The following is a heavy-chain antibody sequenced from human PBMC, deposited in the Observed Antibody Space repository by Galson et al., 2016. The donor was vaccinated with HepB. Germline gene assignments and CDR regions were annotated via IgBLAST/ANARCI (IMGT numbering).Heavy chain of an antibody. CDR3: ATIPKQGTDRNYP. V-gene: IGHV1-69*06. J-gene: IGHJ5*02. CDR1: GGTFSIYA. CDR2: IIPIFGTA. Sequence: SVKVSCKASGGTFSIYAISWVRQAPGQGLEWMGGIIPIFGTANYAQKFQGRVTITADKSTSTAYMELTSLRSEDTAVYYCATIPKQGTDRNYPWGQGTLVTVSS. D-gene: IGHD2-2*02.